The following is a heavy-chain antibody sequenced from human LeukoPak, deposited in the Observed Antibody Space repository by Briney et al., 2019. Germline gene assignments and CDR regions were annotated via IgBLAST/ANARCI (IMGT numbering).Heavy chain of an antibody. J-gene: IGHJ3*02. CDR1: GFTFSSYA. D-gene: IGHD3-10*01. V-gene: IGHV3-30-3*01. CDR2: ISYDGSNK. CDR3: ARCREGSGSYYKDAFDI. Sequence: GRSLRLSCAASGFTFSSYAMHWVRQAPGKGLEWVAVISYDGSNKYYADSVKGRITISRDNAKNSLYLQMNSLRVEDTAVYYCARCREGSGSYYKDAFDIWGQGTMVTVSS.